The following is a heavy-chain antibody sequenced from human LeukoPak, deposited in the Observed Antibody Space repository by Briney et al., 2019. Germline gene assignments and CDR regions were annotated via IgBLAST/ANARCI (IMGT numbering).Heavy chain of an antibody. D-gene: IGHD6-13*01. CDR2: MNPNSGNT. Sequence: ASVKVSCKASGYTFTSYDINWVRQATGQGLEWMGWMNPNSGNTGYAQKFQGRVTMTRNTSISTAYMELSSLRSEDTAVYHCARAMFAPNSSSWYNWFDPWGQGTLVTVPS. J-gene: IGHJ5*02. V-gene: IGHV1-8*01. CDR3: ARAMFAPNSSSWYNWFDP. CDR1: GYTFTSYD.